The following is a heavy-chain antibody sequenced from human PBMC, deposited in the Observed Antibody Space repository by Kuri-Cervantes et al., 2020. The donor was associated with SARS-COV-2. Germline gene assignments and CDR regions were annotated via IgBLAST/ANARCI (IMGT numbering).Heavy chain of an antibody. CDR1: GGSISSGGYY. Sequence: CTVSGGSISSGGYYWSWIRQPPGKGLEWIGYIYHSGSTYYNPSLKSRVTISVDRSKNQFSLKLSSVTAADTAVYYCARIVGNDAFDIWGEGTMVTVSS. D-gene: IGHD2-21*01. V-gene: IGHV4-30-2*01. J-gene: IGHJ3*02. CDR2: IYHSGST. CDR3: ARIVGNDAFDI.